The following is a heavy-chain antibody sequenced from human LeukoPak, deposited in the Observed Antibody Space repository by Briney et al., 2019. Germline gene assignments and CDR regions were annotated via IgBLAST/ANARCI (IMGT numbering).Heavy chain of an antibody. CDR1: GFTFSSYA. J-gene: IGHJ6*02. V-gene: IGHV3-30-3*01. D-gene: IGHD4-17*01. CDR3: AREYVDCGDPGYYYGMDV. Sequence: GGSLRLSCAASGFTFSSYAMHWVRQAPGKGLEWVAVISYDGSNKYYADSVKGRFTISRDNSKNTLYLQMNSQRAEDTAVYYCAREYVDCGDPGYYYGMDVWGQGTTVTVSS. CDR2: ISYDGSNK.